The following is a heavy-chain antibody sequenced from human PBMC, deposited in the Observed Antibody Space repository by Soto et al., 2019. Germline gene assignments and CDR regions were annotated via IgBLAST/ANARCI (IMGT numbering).Heavy chain of an antibody. D-gene: IGHD6-13*01. CDR2: IRSKAYGGTT. J-gene: IGHJ4*02. CDR1: GFTFGDYA. Sequence: GVLRLSCTASGFTFGDYAMSWFRQAPGKGLEWVGFIRSKAYGGTTEYAASVKGRFTISRDDSKSIAYLQMNSLKTEDTAVYYCTRDLVAAAVSFDYWGQGTLVTVSS. CDR3: TRDLVAAAVSFDY. V-gene: IGHV3-49*03.